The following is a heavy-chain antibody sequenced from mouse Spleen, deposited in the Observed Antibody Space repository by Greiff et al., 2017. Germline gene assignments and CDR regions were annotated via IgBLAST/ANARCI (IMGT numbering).Heavy chain of an antibody. CDR3: TRGGYQAFAY. CDR2: IDPETGGT. V-gene: IGHV1-15*01. D-gene: IGHD2-2*01. J-gene: IGHJ3*01. CDR1: GYTFTDYE. Sequence: QVQLQQSGAELVRPGASVTLSCKASGYTFTDYEMHWVKQTPVHGLEWIGAIDPETGGTAYNQKFKGKATLTADKSSSTAYMELRSLTSEDSAVYYCTRGGYQAFAYWGQGTLVTVSA.